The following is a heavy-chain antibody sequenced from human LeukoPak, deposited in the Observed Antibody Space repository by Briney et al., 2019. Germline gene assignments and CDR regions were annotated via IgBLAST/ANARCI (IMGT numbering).Heavy chain of an antibody. CDR1: GGSFSGYY. Sequence: PSETLSLTCAVYGGSFSGYYWTWIRQPPGKGLEWIGEINHSGSTNYNPSLKSRVTISVDTSKNQFSLKLSSVTAADTAVYYCARHGLGTYYYMDVWGKGTTVTISS. J-gene: IGHJ6*03. V-gene: IGHV4-34*01. D-gene: IGHD1-1*01. CDR3: ARHGLGTYYYMDV. CDR2: INHSGST.